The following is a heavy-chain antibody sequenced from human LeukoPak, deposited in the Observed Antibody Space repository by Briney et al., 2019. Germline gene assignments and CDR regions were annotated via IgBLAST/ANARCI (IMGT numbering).Heavy chain of an antibody. CDR1: GFSFSNAW. V-gene: IGHV3-15*01. J-gene: IGHJ4*02. CDR3: TTASLD. CDR2: IKSKTDGGTT. Sequence: GESLRLSCAASGFSFSNAWMSWVRQAPGKGLEWVGRIKSKTDGGTTNYAAPVKGRFTVSRDDSKNTLYLQMNSLRIEDTAVYYCTTASLDWGQGTLVTVSS.